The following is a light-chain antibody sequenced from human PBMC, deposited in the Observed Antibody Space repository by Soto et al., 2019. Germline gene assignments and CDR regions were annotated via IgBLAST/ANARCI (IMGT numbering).Light chain of an antibody. CDR2: WAS. CDR3: QQYYSTPRT. Sequence: VMTQSPDSLAVSLGERTTINCKSSQSVLYSSNNKNYLAWYQQKPGQPPKLLIYWASTRESGVPDRFSGSGSGTDFTLTISSLQAEDVAVYYCQQYYSTPRTFGQGTKVEIK. J-gene: IGKJ1*01. CDR1: QSVLYSSNNKNY. V-gene: IGKV4-1*01.